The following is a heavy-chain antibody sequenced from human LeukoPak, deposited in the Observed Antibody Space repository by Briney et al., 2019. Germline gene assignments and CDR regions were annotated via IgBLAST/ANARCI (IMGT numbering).Heavy chain of an antibody. V-gene: IGHV3-7*05. CDR2: IKQDGSEK. J-gene: IGHJ4*02. CDR1: GFTFSSYW. CDR3: ARDQRYCSSSSCPWEPFDY. Sequence: GGSLRLSCAASGFTFSSYWGSWVRQAPGKGLEWVANIKQDGSEKYYVDSVKGRFTISRDNAKNSLYLQMNSLRAEDTAVYYCARDQRYCSSSSCPWEPFDYWGQGTLVTVSS. D-gene: IGHD2-2*01.